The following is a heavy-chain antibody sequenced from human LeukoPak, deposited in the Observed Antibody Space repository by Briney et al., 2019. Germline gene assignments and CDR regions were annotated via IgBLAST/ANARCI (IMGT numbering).Heavy chain of an antibody. J-gene: IGHJ4*02. D-gene: IGHD7-27*01. CDR2: IYPGDSDT. CDR3: ARLSGDLAY. CDR1: GYSFTSYW. V-gene: IGHV5-51*01. Sequence: GESLKISCKGSGYSFTSYWISWVRQMPGKGLEWMGIIYPGDSDTRYSPSFQGQVTISADKSISTAYLQWSRLKSDDTAVYYCARLSGDLAYWGQGTLVTVSS.